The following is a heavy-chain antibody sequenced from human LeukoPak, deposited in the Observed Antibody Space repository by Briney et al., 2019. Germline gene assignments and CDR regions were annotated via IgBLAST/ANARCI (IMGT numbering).Heavy chain of an antibody. CDR1: GFTFSSYG. Sequence: GGSLRLSCAASGFTFSSYGMHWVRQAPGKGLEWVAVISYDGSNKYYADSVKGRFTISRDNSKNTLYLQMNSLRGEDTAVYYCAKDQGITIFFFSDFDYWGQGTLFTVSS. V-gene: IGHV3-30*18. CDR2: ISYDGSNK. CDR3: AKDQGITIFFFSDFDY. J-gene: IGHJ4*02. D-gene: IGHD3-9*01.